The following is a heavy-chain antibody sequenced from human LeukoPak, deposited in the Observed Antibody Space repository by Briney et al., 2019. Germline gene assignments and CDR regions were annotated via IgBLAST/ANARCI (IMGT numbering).Heavy chain of an antibody. CDR3: ARGGGLNYGDYEMHY. Sequence: GASVKVSCKASGYTFTCYYMHWVRQAPGQGLEWMGWINPNSGGTNYAQKFQGRVTMTRDTSISTAYMELSRLRSDDTAVYYCARGGGLNYGDYEMHYWGQGTLVTVSS. D-gene: IGHD4-17*01. V-gene: IGHV1-2*02. CDR2: INPNSGGT. CDR1: GYTFTCYY. J-gene: IGHJ4*02.